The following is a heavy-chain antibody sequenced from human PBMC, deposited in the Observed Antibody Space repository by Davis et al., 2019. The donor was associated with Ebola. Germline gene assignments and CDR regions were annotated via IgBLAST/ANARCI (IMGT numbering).Heavy chain of an antibody. J-gene: IGHJ6*04. D-gene: IGHD4-17*01. CDR3: VRGWPSSVTTDFYAMDA. Sequence: MPSETLSLTCTVSGGSISGGDNFWSWIRQPPGKGLEWIGHIYHSGNAYYSPSLKSRVTISVDTSKNQFSLRVRSVTAADTAVYYCVRGWPSSVTTDFYAMDAWGKGTTVIVSS. CDR2: IYHSGNA. V-gene: IGHV4-30-4*01. CDR1: GGSISGGDNF.